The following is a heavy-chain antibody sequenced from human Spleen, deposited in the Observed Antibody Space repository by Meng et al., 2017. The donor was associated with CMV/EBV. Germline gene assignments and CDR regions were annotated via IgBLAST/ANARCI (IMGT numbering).Heavy chain of an antibody. CDR2: ISYHGSSK. Sequence: LSLTCTVSGGSNSSYYWSWVRQAPGKGLEWVAFISYHGSSKYYADSVKGRFTISRDNSKNTLYLQMNSLRAEDTAVYYCAREVTMIRGFISRAPESLHYYYAMDVWGQGTTVTVSS. CDR1: GGSNSSYY. CDR3: AREVTMIRGFISRAPESLHYYYAMDV. D-gene: IGHD3-10*01. V-gene: IGHV3-30-3*01. J-gene: IGHJ6*02.